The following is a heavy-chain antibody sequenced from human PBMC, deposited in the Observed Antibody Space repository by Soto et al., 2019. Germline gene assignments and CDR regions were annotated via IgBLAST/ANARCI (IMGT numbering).Heavy chain of an antibody. CDR1: GGTSPTCSYV. CDR3: AGRYGSSCDY. CDR2: IYYSGST. Sequence: PSQPKSHTRTVAGGTSPTCSYVWGWIRQPPGKGLEWIGDIYYSGSTNYNPSLKSRVTISVDTSKNQFSLKLSSVTSADSAVNNCAGRYGSSCDYWGQGTLVTVSS. D-gene: IGHD2-2*01. V-gene: IGHV4-61*05. J-gene: IGHJ4*02.